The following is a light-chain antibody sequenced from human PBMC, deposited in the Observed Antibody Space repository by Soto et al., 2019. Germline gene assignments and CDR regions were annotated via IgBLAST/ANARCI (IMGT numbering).Light chain of an antibody. J-gene: IGLJ3*02. CDR1: SSNIGAGYA. CDR2: DNI. CDR3: HSYDASLSGWV. Sequence: QSVLTQPPSVSGAPGQRVTISCTGSSSNIGAGYAVHWYQQLPGTAPTLLIYDNINRPSGVPDRFSGSKFGTSASLAITELQAEDAADYYCHSYDASLSGWVFGGGTQLTVL. V-gene: IGLV1-40*01.